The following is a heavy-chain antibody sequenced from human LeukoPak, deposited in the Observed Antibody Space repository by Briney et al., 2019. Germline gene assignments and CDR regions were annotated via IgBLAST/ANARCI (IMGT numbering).Heavy chain of an antibody. V-gene: IGHV5-51*01. CDR1: GYSFTSYW. CDR3: ARALSDIVVVPAATDFDY. J-gene: IGHJ4*02. Sequence: GESLKISCKGSGYSFTSYWIGWVRQMPGKGLEWMGIIYLGDSDTRYSPSFQGQVTMSADKSISTAYLQWSSLKASDTAMYYCARALSDIVVVPAATDFDYWGQGTLVNVSS. CDR2: IYLGDSDT. D-gene: IGHD2-2*01.